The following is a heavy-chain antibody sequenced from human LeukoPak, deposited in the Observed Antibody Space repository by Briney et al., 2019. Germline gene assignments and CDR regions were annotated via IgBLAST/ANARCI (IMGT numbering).Heavy chain of an antibody. CDR1: GFTFSNYA. D-gene: IGHD1-26*01. CDR3: ARGGRSSRSYDPFDD. V-gene: IGHV3-64*01. CDR2: INSNGGNT. Sequence: GGSLRLSCAASGFTFSNYAMHWVRQAPGQGLEYVSAINSNGGNTYYANSVKGRFTISRDNSKNTLYLQMGSLRAEDMAVYYCARGGRSSRSYDPFDDWGQGTLVTVSS. J-gene: IGHJ4*02.